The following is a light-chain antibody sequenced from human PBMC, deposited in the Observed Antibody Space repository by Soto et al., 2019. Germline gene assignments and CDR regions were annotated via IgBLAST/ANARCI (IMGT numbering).Light chain of an antibody. CDR3: QQYNDWPWT. V-gene: IGKV3-15*01. CDR1: QSVGSN. CDR2: GAS. J-gene: IGKJ1*01. Sequence: EVLMTQSPATLSVSPGERATLSCRASQSVGSNLAWYQQKPGQAPRLLIYGASTRATGIPARFSGSGSGTDLTLTISSLQSEDFVVYFCQQYNDWPWTFGQGTKVEVK.